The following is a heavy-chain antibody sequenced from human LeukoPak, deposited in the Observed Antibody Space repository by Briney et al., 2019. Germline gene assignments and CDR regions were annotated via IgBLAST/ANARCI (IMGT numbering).Heavy chain of an antibody. Sequence: GASVKVSCKASGGTFSSYAISWVRQAPGQGLEWMGGIIPIFGTANYAQKFQGRVTITTDESTSTAYMELSSLRSDDTAVYYCARARAGQDAFDIWGKGTMVTVSS. CDR1: GGTFSSYA. D-gene: IGHD6-19*01. CDR3: ARARAGQDAFDI. J-gene: IGHJ3*02. CDR2: IIPIFGTA. V-gene: IGHV1-69*05.